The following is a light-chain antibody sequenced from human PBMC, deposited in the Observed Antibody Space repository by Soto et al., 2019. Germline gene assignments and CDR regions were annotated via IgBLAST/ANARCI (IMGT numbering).Light chain of an antibody. CDR2: DAS. Sequence: EIVLTQSPGTLSLSPGERATLSCRASESVSSSYLAWYQQKPGQAPRLLIYDASSRVTGIPDRFSGSGSGTDFTLTISRPEAEDFVVYYCQQYGSSPYTFGQGTKLEIK. J-gene: IGKJ2*01. CDR3: QQYGSSPYT. CDR1: ESVSSSY. V-gene: IGKV3-20*01.